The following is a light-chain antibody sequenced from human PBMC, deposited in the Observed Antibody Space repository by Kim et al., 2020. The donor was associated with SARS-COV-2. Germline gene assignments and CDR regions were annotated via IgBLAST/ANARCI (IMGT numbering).Light chain of an antibody. Sequence: SRGESATLSCQASQSVSSNLFAWYQQKPGPAPMLLIYGASSRATGIPDRFSSSGSGTDFTPTITGLAAEDCAVYYCQPYSSSPSTFGQGTKVDIK. CDR2: GAS. V-gene: IGKV3-20*01. J-gene: IGKJ1*01. CDR3: QPYSSSPST. CDR1: QSVSSNL.